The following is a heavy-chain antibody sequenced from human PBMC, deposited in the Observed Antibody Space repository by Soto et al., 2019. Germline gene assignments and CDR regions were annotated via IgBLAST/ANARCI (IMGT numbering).Heavy chain of an antibody. V-gene: IGHV2-5*02. CDR1: GFSVSTSGVG. D-gene: IGHD2-15*01. CDR3: AHKGGRGAAMDV. J-gene: IGHJ6*02. CDR2: IYWDGDE. Sequence: QITLKESGPTLVKPTQTLTLTCTFSGFSVSTSGVGVAWIRQPPGKALEWLALIYWDGDERYSPFLQSRVTITEDTSKNQVVLTMTNMDPVDTATYCCAHKGGRGAAMDVWGQGTTVTVSS.